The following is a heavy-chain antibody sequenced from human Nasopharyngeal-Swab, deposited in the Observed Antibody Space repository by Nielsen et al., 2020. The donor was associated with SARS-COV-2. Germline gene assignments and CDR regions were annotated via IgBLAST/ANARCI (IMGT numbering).Heavy chain of an antibody. CDR1: GYTFTSYY. V-gene: IGHV1-46*01. Sequence: ASVKVSCKASGYTFTSYYMHWVRQAPGQGLEWMGIINPSGGSTSYAQKFQGRVTMTRDTSTSTVYMELSSLRSEDTAVYYCARDEVGTGYWTGYGMDVWGQGTTATVSS. CDR2: INPSGGST. D-gene: IGHD3/OR15-3a*01. CDR3: ARDEVGTGYWTGYGMDV. J-gene: IGHJ6*02.